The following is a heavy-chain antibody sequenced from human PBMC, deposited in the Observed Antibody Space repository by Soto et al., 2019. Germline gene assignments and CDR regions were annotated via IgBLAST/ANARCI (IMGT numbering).Heavy chain of an antibody. J-gene: IGHJ6*02. CDR1: GGSISSYY. CDR3: ARSPNTYYYCHGMDV. D-gene: IGHD7-27*01. V-gene: IGHV4-59*01. Sequence: NPSETLSLTCTVSGGSISSYYWSWIRQPPGKGLEWIGYIYYSGSTNYNPSLKSRVTISVDTSKNQFSLKLSSVTAADTAVYYCARSPNTYYYCHGMDVWGQGTTVTVSS. CDR2: IYYSGST.